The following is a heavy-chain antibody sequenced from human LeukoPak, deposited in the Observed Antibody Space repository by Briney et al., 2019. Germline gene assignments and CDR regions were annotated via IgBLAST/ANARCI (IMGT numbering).Heavy chain of an antibody. J-gene: IGHJ4*02. Sequence: PSETLSLTCIVSGGSISSYYWSWIRQSPGKGLEWIGYIYYTGSTKYNPFLKSRVTMSVDSSKNQFSLKLNSVTAADTAMYYCARGVIRGVAGFDYWGQGTLVTVSS. CDR1: GGSISSYY. CDR2: IYYTGST. V-gene: IGHV4-59*01. D-gene: IGHD3-10*01. CDR3: ARGVIRGVAGFDY.